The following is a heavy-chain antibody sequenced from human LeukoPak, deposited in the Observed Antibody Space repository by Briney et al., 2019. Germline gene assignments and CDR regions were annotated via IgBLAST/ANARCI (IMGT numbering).Heavy chain of an antibody. J-gene: IGHJ4*02. D-gene: IGHD1-20*01. Sequence: SQTLSLTCAISGDSVSSNNVAWNWIRQSPSRGLEWLGRTYYKSKWSNDYAVSVKSRITINPDTSKNQFSLQLNSVTPEDTAIYYCVRYNCNPNRMFDYWGQGTLVTVSS. CDR1: GDSVSSNNVA. CDR3: VRYNCNPNRMFDY. CDR2: TYYKSKWSN. V-gene: IGHV6-1*01.